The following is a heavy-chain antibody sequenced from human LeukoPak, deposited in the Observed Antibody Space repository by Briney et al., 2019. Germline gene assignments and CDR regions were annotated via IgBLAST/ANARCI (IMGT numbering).Heavy chain of an antibody. Sequence: GGSLRLSCAASGFTFSSYGMHWVRQAPGKGLEGVAVISYDGSNKYYADSVKGRFTISRDNSKNTLYLQMNTLRAADTAVYYCTKEGKIITMIRDWFFLDYWGQGALVTVPS. J-gene: IGHJ4*02. CDR2: ISYDGSNK. D-gene: IGHD3-22*01. CDR3: TKEGKIITMIRDWFFLDY. CDR1: GFTFSSYG. V-gene: IGHV3-30*18.